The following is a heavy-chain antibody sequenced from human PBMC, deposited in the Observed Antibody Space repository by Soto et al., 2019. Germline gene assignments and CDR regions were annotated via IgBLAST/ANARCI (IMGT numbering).Heavy chain of an antibody. J-gene: IGHJ4*02. CDR3: SSAPFSALWSGYCSAKDFDY. CDR2: IIPIFGAT. Sequence: QVQLVQSGSEVKKPGSSVKVSCKASGGTFSSHAISWVRQAPGQGLEWMGCIIPIFGATNYAQKFQGRVIITAVESTATAYMELSSLTSEDTAVYYFSSAPFSALWSGYCSAKDFDYWGRGSLVSVSS. CDR1: GGTFSSHA. V-gene: IGHV1-69*12. D-gene: IGHD3-3*01.